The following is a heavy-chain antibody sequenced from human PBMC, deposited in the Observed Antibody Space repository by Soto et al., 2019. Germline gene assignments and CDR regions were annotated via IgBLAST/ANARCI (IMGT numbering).Heavy chain of an antibody. Sequence: EVQLVESGGGLVQPGGSLRLSCTASGFIVSDTYMNWVRQAPGKGLEWVSVISNRGDTHYADSVRGRLSLSRDIAEKTVHLQLSNLRVEDTAVYYCAREPRYWRGGSCSITGDAFDIWGQGTMVTVSS. CDR2: ISNRGDT. V-gene: IGHV3-66*01. J-gene: IGHJ3*02. CDR3: AREPRYWRGGSCSITGDAFDI. D-gene: IGHD2-15*01. CDR1: GFIVSDTY.